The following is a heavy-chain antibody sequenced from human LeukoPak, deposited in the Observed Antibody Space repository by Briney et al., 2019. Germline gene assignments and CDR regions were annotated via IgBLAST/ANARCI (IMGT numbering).Heavy chain of an antibody. Sequence: SETLSLTCAVSGASITSYYWTWIRQPPGKGLEWIGYIYHTGNIKYNPSLDSRVTISIDTSKNQFSLKLSSVTAADTAVYYCARFGSGWWYNDYWGQGTLVTVSS. CDR1: GASITSYY. CDR3: ARFGSGWWYNDY. J-gene: IGHJ4*02. CDR2: IYHTGNI. D-gene: IGHD6-19*01. V-gene: IGHV4-59*01.